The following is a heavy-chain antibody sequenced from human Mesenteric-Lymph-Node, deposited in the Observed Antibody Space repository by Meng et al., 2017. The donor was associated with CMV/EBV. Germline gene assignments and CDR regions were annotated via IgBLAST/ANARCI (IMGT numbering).Heavy chain of an antibody. D-gene: IGHD3-22*01. Sequence: GESLKISCAASGFTVSSNYMSWVRQAPGKGLEWVSVIYSGGSTYYADSVKGRFTISRDNAKNSLCLQMNSLRAEDTAVYYCARDGRGDYDSEGDYYYGMDVWGQGTTVTVSS. CDR3: ARDGRGDYDSEGDYYYGMDV. J-gene: IGHJ6*02. CDR1: GFTVSSNY. CDR2: IYSGGST. V-gene: IGHV3-53*01.